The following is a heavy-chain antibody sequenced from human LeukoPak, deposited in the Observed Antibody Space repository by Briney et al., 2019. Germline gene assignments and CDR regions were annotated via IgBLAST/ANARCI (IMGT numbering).Heavy chain of an antibody. CDR2: INHSGNT. J-gene: IGHJ6*03. D-gene: IGHD4-11*01. V-gene: IGHV4-34*01. CDR3: ATSLTTVTHYYYYMDV. Sequence: PSETLSLTCAVSGGSFSGYYWSWIRQSPGKGVEWMGEINHSGNTNYNPSLQSRVTISVDKSNNQFSLKLSSVTAADTAVYYCATSLTTVTHYYYYMDVWGKGTTVTICS. CDR1: GGSFSGYY.